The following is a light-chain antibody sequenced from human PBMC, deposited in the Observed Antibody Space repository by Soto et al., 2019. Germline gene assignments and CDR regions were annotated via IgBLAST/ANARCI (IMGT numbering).Light chain of an antibody. CDR3: AAWDDSLNGYV. CDR2: SNN. CDR1: SSNIARNT. V-gene: IGLV1-44*01. Sequence: QSVLTQPPSASGTPGQRVTISCSGSSSNIARNTVNWYEQLPGTAPKLLIYSNNQRPSGVPDRFSGSKSGTSASLAISGLQSEDEADYYCAAWDDSLNGYVFGTGTKVTAL. J-gene: IGLJ1*01.